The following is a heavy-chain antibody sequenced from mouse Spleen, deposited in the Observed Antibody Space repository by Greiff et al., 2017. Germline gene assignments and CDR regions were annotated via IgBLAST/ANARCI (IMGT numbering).Heavy chain of an antibody. CDR1: GYTFTSYW. Sequence: QVQLKQPGAELVKPGTSVKLSCKASGYTFTSYWINWVKLRPGQGLEWIGDIYPGSGSTNYNEKFKSKATLTVDTSSSTAYMQLSSLASEDSALYYCARGFAYWGQGTLVTVSA. V-gene: IGHV1-55*01. CDR2: IYPGSGST. J-gene: IGHJ3*01. CDR3: ARGFAY.